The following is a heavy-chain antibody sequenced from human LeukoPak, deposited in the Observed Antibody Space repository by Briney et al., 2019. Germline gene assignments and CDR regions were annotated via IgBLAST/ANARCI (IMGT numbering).Heavy chain of an antibody. V-gene: IGHV3-21*01. CDR2: ISFSSGDI. D-gene: IGHD6-19*01. CDR3: ARDKQWLVSGYFDY. Sequence: GSLRLSYVASGFSFSRYTMNWVRQAPGKGLEWVSSISFSSGDIYYADSMKGRFTITRDNAKNSLYLQMNSLRAEDTAVYYCARDKQWLVSGYFDYWGQGTLVTVSS. CDR1: GFSFSRYT. J-gene: IGHJ4*02.